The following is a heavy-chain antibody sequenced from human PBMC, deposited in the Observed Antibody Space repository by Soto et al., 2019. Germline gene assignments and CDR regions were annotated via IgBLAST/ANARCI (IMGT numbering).Heavy chain of an antibody. D-gene: IGHD6-6*01. CDR1: GFTFRRYW. CDR3: VSLVERSDIAFDI. Sequence: EVQLVESGGGLVQPGGSLRLSCAASGFTFRRYWMHWVRQASGKGLVCVSRINGDGSSTSYADAVKGRFTVSRDNAKNTLYLQMNSLRVEDTAVYYCVSLVERSDIAFDIWGQGTMVTVSS. V-gene: IGHV3-74*01. CDR2: INGDGSST. J-gene: IGHJ3*02.